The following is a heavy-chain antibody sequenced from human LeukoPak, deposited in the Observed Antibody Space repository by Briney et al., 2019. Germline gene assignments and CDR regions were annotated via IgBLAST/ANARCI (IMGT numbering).Heavy chain of an antibody. Sequence: GGSLRLSCAASGFTFSSYAMSWVRQAPGKGLEWVSAISGSGGSTYYADSVKGRFTISRDNSKNTLYLQMNSLRAEDTAVSYCAKTSPARSLGHSYGYYWGQGTLVTVSS. D-gene: IGHD5-18*01. CDR2: ISGSGGST. CDR1: GFTFSSYA. CDR3: AKTSPARSLGHSYGYY. V-gene: IGHV3-23*01. J-gene: IGHJ4*02.